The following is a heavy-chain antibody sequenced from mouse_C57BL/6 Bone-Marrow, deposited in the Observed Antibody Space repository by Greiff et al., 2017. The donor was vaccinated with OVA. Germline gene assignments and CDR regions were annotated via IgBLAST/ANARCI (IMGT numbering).Heavy chain of an antibody. Sequence: QVQLKQSGPELVKPGASVKISCKASGYAFSSSWMNWVKQRPGKGLEWIGRIYPGDGDTNYNGKFKGKATLTADKSSSTAYMQLSSLTSEDSAVYFCALYYDYGFAYWGQGTLVTVSA. CDR2: IYPGDGDT. D-gene: IGHD2-4*01. CDR1: GYAFSSSW. CDR3: ALYYDYGFAY. V-gene: IGHV1-82*01. J-gene: IGHJ3*01.